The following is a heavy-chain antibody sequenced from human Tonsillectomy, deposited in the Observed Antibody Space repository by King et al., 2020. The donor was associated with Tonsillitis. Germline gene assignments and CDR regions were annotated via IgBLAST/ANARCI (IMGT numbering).Heavy chain of an antibody. CDR3: VREAYD. Sequence: VQLVESGAEVKKPGASVKVSCKTSGYIFTDYYMHWVRQATGQGLEWMGWINPKSGGTISAQKFQGRVTLTRDTSINTTYMELISLTSDDTAVYYCVREAYDWGRGTLITVSS. CDR1: GYIFTDYY. CDR2: INPKSGGT. J-gene: IGHJ4*02. V-gene: IGHV1-2*02. D-gene: IGHD4-17*01.